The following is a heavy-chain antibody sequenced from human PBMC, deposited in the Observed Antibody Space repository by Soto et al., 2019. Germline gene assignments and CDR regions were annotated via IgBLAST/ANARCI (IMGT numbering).Heavy chain of an antibody. CDR2: ISYDGSNK. J-gene: IGHJ6*02. Sequence: GGSLRLSCAASGFTFSSYAMHWVRQAPGKGLEWVAVISYDGSNKYYADSVKGRFTISRDNSKNTLYLQMNSLRAEDTAVYYCARPTVVVTTYGMDVWGQGTTVTVSS. V-gene: IGHV3-30-3*01. D-gene: IGHD4-4*01. CDR3: ARPTVVVTTYGMDV. CDR1: GFTFSSYA.